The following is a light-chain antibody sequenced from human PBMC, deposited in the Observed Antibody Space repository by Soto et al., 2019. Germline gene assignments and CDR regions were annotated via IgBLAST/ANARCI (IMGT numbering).Light chain of an antibody. V-gene: IGKV1-5*03. CDR3: QQYHSYPVT. Sequence: DIQMTQSPSTLSASVGDRVTITCRASQSISPWLAWYQQKPGEAPKLLIYKASTLESGVPSRFSGSGSGTDFTLTISSLQPDDFATYYCQQYHSYPVTFGQGTRLEIK. J-gene: IGKJ5*01. CDR2: KAS. CDR1: QSISPW.